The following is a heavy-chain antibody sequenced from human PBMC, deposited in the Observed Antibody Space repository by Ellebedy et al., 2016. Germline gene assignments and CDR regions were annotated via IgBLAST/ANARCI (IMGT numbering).Heavy chain of an antibody. CDR2: INPNSGGT. CDR1: GYTFTGYY. J-gene: IGHJ4*02. D-gene: IGHD5-24*01. V-gene: IGHV1-2*02. Sequence: ASVKVSXXASGYTFTGYYMHWVRQAPGQGLEWMGWINPNSGGTNYAQKFQGRVTMTRDTSISTAYMELSRLRSDDTAVYYCARASRRDGYKTFDYWGQGTLVTVSS. CDR3: ARASRRDGYKTFDY.